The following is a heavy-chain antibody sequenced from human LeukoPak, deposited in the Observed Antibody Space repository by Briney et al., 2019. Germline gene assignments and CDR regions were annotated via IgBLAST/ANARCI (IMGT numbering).Heavy chain of an antibody. CDR3: GNLHLSSGRVDY. Sequence: ASEKVSCKPSGYTFTDYYVHWVRQAPGQGLKWMGWINPISGDTTYAQKFHGRVTITRDTSIRTAYMELSSRTSDDTAVHYCGNLHLSSGRVDYWGQGTLVTVSS. CDR2: INPISGDT. CDR1: GYTFTDYY. J-gene: IGHJ4*02. D-gene: IGHD6-19*01. V-gene: IGHV1-2*02.